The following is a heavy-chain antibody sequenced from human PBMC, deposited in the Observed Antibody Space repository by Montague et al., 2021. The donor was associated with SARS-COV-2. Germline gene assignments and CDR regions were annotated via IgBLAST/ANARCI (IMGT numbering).Heavy chain of an antibody. D-gene: IGHD3-10*01. V-gene: IGHV4-34*01. J-gene: IGHJ4*02. Sequence: SETLSLTCSILVSSYSGADWKCTRLHPSHTLVSYADFNQSEKTNNNPSLKSRVIISVDTSKNQFSLKLSSVTAADTAVYYCARRGSSVWGVTVSAELDYWGQGILV. CDR2: FNQSEKT. CDR1: VSSYSGAD. CDR3: ARRGSSVWGVTVSAELDY.